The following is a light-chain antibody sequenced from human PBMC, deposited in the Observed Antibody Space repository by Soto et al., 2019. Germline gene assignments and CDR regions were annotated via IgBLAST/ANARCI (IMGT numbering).Light chain of an antibody. V-gene: IGKV1-5*01. CDR3: QQYNSHSRT. CDR1: QSISTW. J-gene: IGKJ1*01. Sequence: DIQMTQSPSTLSASVGDRVTITCRASQSISTWLAWYQQKPGKAPKLLISDASSLKSGVPSRFSGSGSATEFTLTISSLQPDDFATYYCQQYNSHSRTFGLGTKVEIK. CDR2: DAS.